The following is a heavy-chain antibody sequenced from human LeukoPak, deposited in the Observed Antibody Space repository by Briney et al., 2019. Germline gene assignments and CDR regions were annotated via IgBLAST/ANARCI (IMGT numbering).Heavy chain of an antibody. CDR3: ARASSGLYFLDY. CDR1: GYTFTGYY. D-gene: IGHD6-19*01. V-gene: IGHV1-2*06. CDR2: IIPNSGDT. J-gene: IGHJ4*02. Sequence: ASVKVSCKASGYTFTGYYIHWVRQAPGQGLEWMDRIIPNSGDTKYAQKFQGRVAMTRDTSISTVYMELSGLRSDDTAVYHCARASSGLYFLDYWGQGTLVTVSS.